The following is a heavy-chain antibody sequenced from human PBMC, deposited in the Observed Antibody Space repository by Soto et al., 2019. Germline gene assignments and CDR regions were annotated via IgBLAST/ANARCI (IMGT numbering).Heavy chain of an antibody. CDR1: GFSFSAHG. Sequence: QVQLVESGGGVVRPGTSLRISCAATGFSFSAHGMHWVRQAPGKGLEWLAVINDGSEEGYADSVRGRFTISRDNARNILYLQMDNLRAEDSALYHCARDDLFVDNGLDHWGQGTLVTVSS. CDR2: INDGSEE. CDR3: ARDDLFVDNGLDH. D-gene: IGHD1-1*01. V-gene: IGHV3-33*01. J-gene: IGHJ4*02.